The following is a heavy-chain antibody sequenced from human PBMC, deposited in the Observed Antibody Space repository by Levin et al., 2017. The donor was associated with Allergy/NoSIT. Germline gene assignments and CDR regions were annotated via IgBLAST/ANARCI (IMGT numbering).Heavy chain of an antibody. CDR3: ARSVAAAATTAVWDAFDI. CDR1: GFTFDDYA. CDR2: INWNSENI. Sequence: PGGSLRLSCAASGFTFDDYAMHWVRQPPGKGLEWVSGINWNSENIVYADSVKGRFTISRDNANNSLYLQMNSLRPDDTALYYCARSVAAAATTAVWDAFDIWGQGTMLIVSS. V-gene: IGHV3-9*01. J-gene: IGHJ3*02. D-gene: IGHD6-13*01.